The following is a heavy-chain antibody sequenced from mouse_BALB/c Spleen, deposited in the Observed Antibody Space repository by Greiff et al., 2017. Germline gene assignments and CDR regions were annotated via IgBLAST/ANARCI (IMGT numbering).Heavy chain of an antibody. D-gene: IGHD1-1*01. V-gene: IGHV14-3*02. CDR2: IDPANGNT. Sequence: EVKLQESGAELVKPGASVKLSCTASGFNIKDTYMHWVKQRPEQGLEWIGRIDPANGNTKYDPKFQGKATITADTSSNTAYLQLSSLTSEDTAVYYCARDPYYYGGYYAMDYWGQGTSVTVSS. CDR3: ARDPYYYGGYYAMDY. J-gene: IGHJ4*01. CDR1: GFNIKDTY.